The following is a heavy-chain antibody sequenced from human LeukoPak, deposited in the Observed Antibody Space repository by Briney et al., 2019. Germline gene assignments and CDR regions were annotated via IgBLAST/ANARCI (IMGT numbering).Heavy chain of an antibody. CDR3: THSTHYYYMDV. J-gene: IGHJ6*03. CDR1: GFTVSSNY. Sequence: GGSLRLSCAASGFTVSSNYMSWVRQAPGKGLEWVSVIYSGGSTYYADSVKGRFTISRDNAKNSLYLEMNSLRAEDTAVYYCTHSTHYYYMDVWGKGTTVTVSS. CDR2: IYSGGST. D-gene: IGHD2/OR15-2a*01. V-gene: IGHV3-53*01.